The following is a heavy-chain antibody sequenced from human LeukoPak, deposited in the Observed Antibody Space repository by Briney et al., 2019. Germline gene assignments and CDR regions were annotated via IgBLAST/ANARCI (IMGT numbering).Heavy chain of an antibody. CDR3: AKSRSLYAHFDF. CDR1: GFTFSSYA. V-gene: IGHV3-23*01. Sequence: GGFLRLSCAASGFTFSSYAMCWVRQAPGKGLEWVSAIGGGGVGTFYADSVKGRFTISRDNSKNTLYLQMNSLRAEDTAVYFCAKSRSLYAHFDFWGQGTLVTVSS. D-gene: IGHD2-8*01. CDR2: IGGGGVGT. J-gene: IGHJ4*02.